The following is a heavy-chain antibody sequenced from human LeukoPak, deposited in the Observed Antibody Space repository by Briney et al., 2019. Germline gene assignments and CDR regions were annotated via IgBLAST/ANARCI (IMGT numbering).Heavy chain of an antibody. CDR1: GFTLSNYY. CDR2: IGQDGSE. D-gene: IGHD2-2*02. V-gene: IGHV3-7*01. CDR3: ARGVLPGTIQWSLDY. J-gene: IGHJ4*02. Sequence: GGSLRLSCAASGFTLSNYYMSWVRQAPGKGLEWVANIGQDGSECADSVKGRFTVSRDNARNSLYPQMDCLRAEDTAVYYCARGVLPGTIQWSLDYWGQGTLVTVSS.